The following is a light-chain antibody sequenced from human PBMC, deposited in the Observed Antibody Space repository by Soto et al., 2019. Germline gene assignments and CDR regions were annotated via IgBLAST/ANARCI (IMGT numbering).Light chain of an antibody. V-gene: IGLV1-44*01. J-gene: IGLJ1*01. CDR2: FNI. CDR3: AAWDDSLNGYV. CDR1: SSNIGSNT. Sequence: VLSQPPSASGTPGQRVTISCSGSSSNIGSNTVSWYQQFPGTAPKLLIYFNIQRPSGVPDRFSGSKSGTSASLAISGLQSEDKADYYCAAWDDSLNGYVFGTGTKVTVL.